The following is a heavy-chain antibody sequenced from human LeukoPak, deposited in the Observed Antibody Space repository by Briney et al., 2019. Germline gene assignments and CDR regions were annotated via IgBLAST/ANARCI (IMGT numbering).Heavy chain of an antibody. CDR2: IYYSGST. CDR1: GGSISSYY. V-gene: IGHV4-59*01. CDR3: ARILRYFDWYFDY. D-gene: IGHD3-9*01. Sequence: SETLSLTCTVSGGSISSYYWSWLRQPPGKGLEWIGYIYYSGSTNYNPSLKSRVTISVDTSKNQFSLKLSSVTAADTAVYYCARILRYFDWYFDYWGQGTLVTVSS. J-gene: IGHJ4*02.